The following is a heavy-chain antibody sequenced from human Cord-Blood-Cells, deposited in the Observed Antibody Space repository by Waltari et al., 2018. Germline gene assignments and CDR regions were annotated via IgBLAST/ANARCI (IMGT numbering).Heavy chain of an antibody. CDR3: ARYIAARAFDI. Sequence: EVQLVESGGGLIQRGGSLRLSCAASVFTVSCHSMSWVRQAPGKGLEWVSVIYSGGSTYYADSVKGRFTISRDNSKNTLYLQMNSLRAEDTAVYYCARYIAARAFDIWGQGTMVTVSS. D-gene: IGHD6-6*01. J-gene: IGHJ3*02. CDR1: VFTVSCHS. CDR2: IYSGGST. V-gene: IGHV3-53*01.